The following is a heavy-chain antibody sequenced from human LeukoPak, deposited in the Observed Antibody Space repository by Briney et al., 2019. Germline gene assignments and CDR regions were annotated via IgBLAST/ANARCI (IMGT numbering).Heavy chain of an antibody. CDR1: GFTFDDYA. J-gene: IGHJ5*02. CDR2: ISWNSGSI. V-gene: IGHV3-9*01. D-gene: IGHD3-3*01. CDR3: AKGAYYDFWSAPNWFDP. Sequence: GGSLRLSCAASGFTFDDYAMHWVRQAPGKGLEWVSGISWNSGSIGYADSVKGRFTISRDNAKNSLYLQMNSLRAEDTALYYCAKGAYYDFWSAPNWFDPWGQGTLVTVSS.